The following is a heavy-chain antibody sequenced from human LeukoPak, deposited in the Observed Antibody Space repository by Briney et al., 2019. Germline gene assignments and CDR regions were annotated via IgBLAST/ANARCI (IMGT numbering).Heavy chain of an antibody. Sequence: GGSLRLSCAASGFTFSSYWMHWVRQAPGKGLVWVSRTNSAGSSTSYADSVKGRFPISRHNAKNTLWLQMNSLRAEDTAVYYCARGDLYSYGPLGYWGQGTLVSVSS. D-gene: IGHD5-18*01. CDR2: TNSAGSST. CDR1: GFTFSSYW. CDR3: ARGDLYSYGPLGY. V-gene: IGHV3-74*01. J-gene: IGHJ4*02.